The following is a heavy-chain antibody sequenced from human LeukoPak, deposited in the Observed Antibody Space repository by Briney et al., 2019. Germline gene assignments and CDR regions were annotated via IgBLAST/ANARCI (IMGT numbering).Heavy chain of an antibody. CDR2: IYTSGST. V-gene: IGHV4-61*02. Sequence: SETLSLTCTVSGGSLSSGDYYWSWIRQPAGKGLEWIGRIYTSGSTNYNPSLKSRVTISVDTSKNQFSLKLSSVTAADTAVYYCARDGIAAVVEAFDIWGQGTMVTVSS. CDR1: GGSLSSGDYY. J-gene: IGHJ3*02. CDR3: ARDGIAAVVEAFDI. D-gene: IGHD6-13*01.